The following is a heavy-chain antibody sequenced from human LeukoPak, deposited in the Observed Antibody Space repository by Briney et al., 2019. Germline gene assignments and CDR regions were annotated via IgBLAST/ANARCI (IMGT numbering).Heavy chain of an antibody. CDR3: ARTYYDDSDGYYYGY. V-gene: IGHV1-2*02. Sequence: GASVKVSCKTSGYXFTGYFLHWVRQAPGQGLEWMGWINPDTGDTNYARKFQGRVTMTRDTSISTAYMELSWLNSDDTAVYYCARTYYDDSDGYYYGYWGQGTLVTVSS. J-gene: IGHJ4*02. D-gene: IGHD3-22*01. CDR2: INPDTGDT. CDR1: GYXFTGYF.